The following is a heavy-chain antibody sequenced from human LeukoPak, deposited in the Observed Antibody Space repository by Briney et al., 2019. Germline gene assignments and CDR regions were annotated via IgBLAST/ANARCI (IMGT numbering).Heavy chain of an antibody. CDR1: GFTFSSYE. CDR3: ASEPGIADYYFDY. Sequence: GGSLRLSCAASGFTFSSYEMNWVRQAPGKGLEWVSYISSSGSTIYYADSVKGRFTISRDNAKNSLYLQMNSLRAEDTAVYYCASEPGIADYYFDYWGQGTLVTVSS. V-gene: IGHV3-48*03. D-gene: IGHD6-13*01. J-gene: IGHJ4*02. CDR2: ISSSGSTI.